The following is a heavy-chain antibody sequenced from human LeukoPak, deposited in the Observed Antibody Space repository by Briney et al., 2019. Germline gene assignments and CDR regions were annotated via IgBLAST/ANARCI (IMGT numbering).Heavy chain of an antibody. Sequence: GGSLRLSCAASGFIFSSYGMSWVRQAPGKGLEWVANIQQDGSVQYYVDSVKGRFTISRDNAKNSLYLQMNSLSAEDTAVYYCATHDVLTGYPYYDFGGQRTVVVVS. J-gene: IGHJ4*02. CDR2: IQQDGSVQ. D-gene: IGHD3-9*01. CDR3: ATHDVLTGYPYYDF. V-gene: IGHV3-7*01. CDR1: GFIFSSYG.